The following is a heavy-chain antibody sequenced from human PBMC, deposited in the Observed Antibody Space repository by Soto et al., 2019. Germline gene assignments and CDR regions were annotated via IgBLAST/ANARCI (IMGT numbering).Heavy chain of an antibody. D-gene: IGHD3-22*01. CDR1: GFTFTSSA. Sequence: QMQLVQSGPEVKKPGTSVKVSCKASGFTFTSSAVQWVRQARGQRLEWIGWIVVGSGNTNYAQKFQERVTITRDMSISTAYMELSSLRSEDTAVYYCAAGSDSSGYYYEYAFDIWGQGTMVTVSS. J-gene: IGHJ3*02. V-gene: IGHV1-58*01. CDR2: IVVGSGNT. CDR3: AAGSDSSGYYYEYAFDI.